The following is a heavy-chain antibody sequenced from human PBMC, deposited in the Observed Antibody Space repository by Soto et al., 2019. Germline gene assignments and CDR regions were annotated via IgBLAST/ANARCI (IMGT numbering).Heavy chain of an antibody. CDR1: GGSIISGGYY. V-gene: IGHV4-31*03. D-gene: IGHD6-19*01. CDR2: IYYSGST. J-gene: IGHJ5*02. CDR3: ARSRRGSSGWYNWFDP. Sequence: TLSLTCTVSGGSIISGGYYCICIRQRPWKGLEWIGYIYYSGSTYYNPSLKSRVTISVDTSKNQFSLKLSSVTAADTAVYYCARSRRGSSGWYNWFDPWGQGTLVTVSS.